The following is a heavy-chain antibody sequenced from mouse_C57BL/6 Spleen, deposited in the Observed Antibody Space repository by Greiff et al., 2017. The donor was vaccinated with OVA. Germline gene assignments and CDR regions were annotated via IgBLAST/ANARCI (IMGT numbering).Heavy chain of an antibody. V-gene: IGHV5-4*01. Sequence: DVMLVESGGGLVKPGGSLKLSCAASGFTFSSYAMSWVRQTPEKRLEWVATISDGGSYTYYPDNVKGRFTISRDNAKNNLYLQMSHLKSEDTAMYYCAREYDYGVGAMDYWGQGTSVTVSS. D-gene: IGHD2-4*01. J-gene: IGHJ4*01. CDR1: GFTFSSYA. CDR2: ISDGGSYT. CDR3: AREYDYGVGAMDY.